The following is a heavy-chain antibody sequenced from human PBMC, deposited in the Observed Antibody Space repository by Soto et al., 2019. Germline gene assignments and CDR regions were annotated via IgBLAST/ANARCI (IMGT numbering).Heavy chain of an antibody. D-gene: IGHD4-17*01. J-gene: IGHJ4*02. Sequence: GGSLRLSCAASGFTFSSYGMHWVRQAPGKGLEWVAVISYDGSNKYYADSVKGRFTISRDNSKNTLYLQMNSLRAEDTAVYYCAKSPVDYGDSTRGYFGYWGQGTLVTVSS. CDR3: AKSPVDYGDSTRGYFGY. V-gene: IGHV3-30*18. CDR1: GFTFSSYG. CDR2: ISYDGSNK.